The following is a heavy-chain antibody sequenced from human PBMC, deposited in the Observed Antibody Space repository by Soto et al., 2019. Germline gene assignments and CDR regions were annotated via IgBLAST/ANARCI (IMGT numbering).Heavy chain of an antibody. J-gene: IGHJ4*02. Sequence: ASVKVSCKVSGYTLTELSMHWVRQAPGKGLEWMGGFDPEDGETIYAQKFQGRVTMTEDTSTDTAYMELSSLRSEDTAVYYCATGPGEGITIFGVVNYYFDYWGQGTLVTVSS. CDR2: FDPEDGET. CDR3: ATGPGEGITIFGVVNYYFDY. D-gene: IGHD3-3*01. CDR1: GYTLTELS. V-gene: IGHV1-24*01.